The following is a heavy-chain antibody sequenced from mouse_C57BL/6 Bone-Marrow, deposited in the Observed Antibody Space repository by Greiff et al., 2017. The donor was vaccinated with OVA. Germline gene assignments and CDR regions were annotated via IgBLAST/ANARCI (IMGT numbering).Heavy chain of an antibody. D-gene: IGHD1-1*01. Sequence: VKLQESGAELARPGASVKLSCKASGYTFTSYGISWVKQRTGQGLEWIGEIYPRSGNTYYNEKFKGKATLTADKSSSTAYMELRSLTSEDSAVYFCARPVPSFAYWGQGTLVTVSA. CDR3: ARPVPSFAY. CDR2: IYPRSGNT. V-gene: IGHV1-81*01. CDR1: GYTFTSYG. J-gene: IGHJ3*01.